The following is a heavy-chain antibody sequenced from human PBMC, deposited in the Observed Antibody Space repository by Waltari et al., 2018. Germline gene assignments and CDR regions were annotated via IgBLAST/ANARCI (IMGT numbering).Heavy chain of an antibody. Sequence: QVQLQESGPGLVKPSQTLSLTCTVSGGSISSGSYYWSWIRQPAGKGLEWIGRIYTSGSTHYNPSLKIRVTLSVDTSKNQFALKLSSVTAADTAVYYCATSHHGALYNWNSYSDAFDIWGQGTMVTVSS. D-gene: IGHD1-7*01. CDR1: GGSISSGSYY. CDR2: IYTSGST. CDR3: ATSHHGALYNWNSYSDAFDI. V-gene: IGHV4-61*02. J-gene: IGHJ3*02.